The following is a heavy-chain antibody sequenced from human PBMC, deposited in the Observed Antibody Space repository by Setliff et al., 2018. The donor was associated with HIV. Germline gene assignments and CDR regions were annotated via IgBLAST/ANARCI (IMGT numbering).Heavy chain of an antibody. CDR2: IIPNSGGT. CDR3: ARLRKEGIVVVPAAMDY. CDR1: GYTFNDYG. V-gene: IGHV1-18*01. D-gene: IGHD2-2*01. J-gene: IGHJ4*02. Sequence: ASVKVSCKTSGYTFNDYGISWVRQAPGQGLEWMGRIIPNSGGTNYAQKLQGRVTMTTDTSTSTAYMELRSLRSDDTAVYYCARLRKEGIVVVPAAMDYWGQGTLVTVSS.